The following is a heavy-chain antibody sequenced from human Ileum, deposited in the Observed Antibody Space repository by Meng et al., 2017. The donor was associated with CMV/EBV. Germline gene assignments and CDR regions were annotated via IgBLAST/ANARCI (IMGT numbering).Heavy chain of an antibody. CDR1: GFIFSSYV. CDR3: ARSHDSYHSGRSGIF. CDR2: ITGSGSDT. V-gene: IGHV3-23*01. Sequence: GESLKISCAASGFIFSSYVMSWVRQAPGRGLEWVSVITGSGSDTYHADSVKGRFTISRDNSKNTLYLQMNSLRAEDTAVYYCARSHDSYHSGRSGIFWGQGTLVTVSS. D-gene: IGHD3-10*01. J-gene: IGHJ4*02.